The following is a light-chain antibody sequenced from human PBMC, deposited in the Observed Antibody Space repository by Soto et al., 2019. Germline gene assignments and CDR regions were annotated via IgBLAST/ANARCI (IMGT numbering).Light chain of an antibody. J-gene: IGKJ4*01. CDR2: DTS. V-gene: IGKV3-15*01. CDR1: QGIGDT. Sequence: EVVLRQSPATLSVSPGDGATLSCRASQGIGDTLDWYQQKPGQTPRLVIYDTSTRATGVPSRFSGSRSGAEFTLTINSLQSGDFAVYYCQPYNNSPLPFGGGTKVEIK. CDR3: QPYNNSPLP.